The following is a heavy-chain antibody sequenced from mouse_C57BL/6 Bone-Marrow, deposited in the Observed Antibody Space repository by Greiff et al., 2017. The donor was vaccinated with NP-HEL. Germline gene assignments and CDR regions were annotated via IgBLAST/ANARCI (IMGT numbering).Heavy chain of an antibody. V-gene: IGHV14-4*01. Sequence: DVQLQESGAELVRPGASVKLSCTASGFNIKDDYMHWVKQRPEQGLEWIGWIDPENGDTEYASKFQGKATITADTSSNTAYLQLSSLTSEDTAVYYCTTPITTAYAMDYWGQGTSVTVSS. D-gene: IGHD1-1*01. CDR2: IDPENGDT. CDR1: GFNIKDDY. J-gene: IGHJ4*01. CDR3: TTPITTAYAMDY.